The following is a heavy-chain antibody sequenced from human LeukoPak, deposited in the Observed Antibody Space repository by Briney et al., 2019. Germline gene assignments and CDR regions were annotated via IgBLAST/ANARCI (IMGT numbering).Heavy chain of an antibody. D-gene: IGHD1-14*01. Sequence: GGSLRLSCAASGFTFSSYGMHWVRQAPGKGLEWVAIISYDGSNKYYADSVKGRFTISRDNAKNTLYLQMNSLRAEDTAVYYCASFTAGNPIWGQGTMVTVSS. CDR1: GFTFSSYG. CDR2: ISYDGSNK. J-gene: IGHJ3*02. V-gene: IGHV3-30*03. CDR3: ASFTAGNPI.